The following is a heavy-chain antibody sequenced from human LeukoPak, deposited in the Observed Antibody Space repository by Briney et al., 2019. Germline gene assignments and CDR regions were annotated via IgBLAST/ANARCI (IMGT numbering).Heavy chain of an antibody. CDR1: GGSSSSSS. J-gene: IGHJ5*02. D-gene: IGHD5-24*01. CDR2: IYYSGST. V-gene: IGHV4-59*08. Sequence: PSGTLSLTCAISGGSSSSSSWNWIRQPPGKGLEWIGYIYYSGSTKYNPSLESRVTISVDTSKNQISLNMRSVTAADTAIYYCARRQQTGGDNGLHNWFDPWGQGILVTVSS. CDR3: ARRQQTGGDNGLHNWFDP.